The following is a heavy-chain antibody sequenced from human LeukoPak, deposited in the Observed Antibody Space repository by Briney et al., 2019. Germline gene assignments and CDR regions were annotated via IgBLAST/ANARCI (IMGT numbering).Heavy chain of an antibody. D-gene: IGHD3-3*01. CDR2: VSGYNGDT. J-gene: IGHJ5*02. Sequence: ASVKVSCQSSGYNFKTHAVSWVRQVPGQGREWMGWVSGYNGDTSFAQKFQGRVTMTKDTSTATAYMELRSLRSDGTAVYYCARVRDFWSGYPSFDPWGQGTLVTVSS. V-gene: IGHV1-18*01. CDR1: GYNFKTHA. CDR3: ARVRDFWSGYPSFDP.